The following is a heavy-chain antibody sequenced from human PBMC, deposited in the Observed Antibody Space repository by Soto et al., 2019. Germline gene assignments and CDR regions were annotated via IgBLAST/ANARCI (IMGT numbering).Heavy chain of an antibody. CDR3: ETNSDDLAPFDY. V-gene: IGHV4-30-2*05. Sequence: SETLSLTCAVSGGSISSGGYSWSWIRQPPGKGLEWIGYTYHSGSTYHNPSLKSRVTMSVDTSKNQFSLKLNSVTAADTAIYYCETNSDDLAPFDYWGQGTLVTVSS. CDR2: TYHSGST. CDR1: GGSISSGGYS. D-gene: IGHD3-16*01. J-gene: IGHJ4*02.